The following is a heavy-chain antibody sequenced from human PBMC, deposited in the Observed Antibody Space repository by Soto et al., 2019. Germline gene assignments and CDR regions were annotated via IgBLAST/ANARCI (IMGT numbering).Heavy chain of an antibody. Sequence: GGSLRLSCAASGFTFSSYAMSWVRQAPGKGLEWVSAISGSGGSTYYADSVKGRFTISRDNSKNTLYLQMNSLRAEDTAVYYCAKGLGYCSSTSCWGAFDIWGQGTMVTVSS. CDR1: GFTFSSYA. D-gene: IGHD2-2*01. CDR2: ISGSGGST. CDR3: AKGLGYCSSTSCWGAFDI. J-gene: IGHJ3*02. V-gene: IGHV3-23*01.